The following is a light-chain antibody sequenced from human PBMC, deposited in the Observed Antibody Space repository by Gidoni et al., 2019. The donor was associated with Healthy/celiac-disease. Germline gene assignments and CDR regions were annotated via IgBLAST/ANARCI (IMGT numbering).Light chain of an antibody. J-gene: IGKJ5*01. V-gene: IGKV3-11*01. Sequence: RLLIYDESNSATGIPAMFSGSGSGTDLTLTISSLEPEDFAVYYCQQRRNWPLVTFGQXTRLEIK. CDR2: DES. CDR3: QQRRNWPLVT.